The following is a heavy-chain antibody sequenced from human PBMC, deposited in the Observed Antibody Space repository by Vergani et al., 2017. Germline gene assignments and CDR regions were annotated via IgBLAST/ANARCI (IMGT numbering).Heavy chain of an antibody. CDR3: AKVRGGSRNDWYFDL. D-gene: IGHD1-26*01. CDR2: ISASGGST. Sequence: EVQLLESGGGLVQPGGSLRLSCAASGFTFSSYAMSWVRQAPGKGLVLSSAISASGGSTYYADYVKGRFTISRDNSKNTLYLQMNSLRAEDTSVYYCAKVRGGSRNDWYFDLWGRGTLVTVSS. J-gene: IGHJ2*01. V-gene: IGHV3-23*01. CDR1: GFTFSSYA.